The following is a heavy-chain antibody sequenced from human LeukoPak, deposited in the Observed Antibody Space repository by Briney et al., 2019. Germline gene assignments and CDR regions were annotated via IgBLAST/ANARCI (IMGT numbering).Heavy chain of an antibody. J-gene: IGHJ5*02. CDR3: ARESSRGYKFDP. CDR1: GFTFSSYA. D-gene: IGHD5-12*01. Sequence: GSLRLSCAASGFTFSSYAMSWVRQAPGKGLEWVSAISGSGGSTYYADSVKGRFTISRDNAKTSLYLQMNSLRAEDTAVYYCARESSRGYKFDPWGQGTLVTVSS. V-gene: IGHV3-23*01. CDR2: ISGSGGST.